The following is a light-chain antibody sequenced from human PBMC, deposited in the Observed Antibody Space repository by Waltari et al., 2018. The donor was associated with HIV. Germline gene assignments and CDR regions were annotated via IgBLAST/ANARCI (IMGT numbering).Light chain of an antibody. CDR3: GADHGSGSNFVRV. Sequence: QPVLTQPPSAPASLGASVTLTCTLSSGYSNYKVDWYQQRPGKGPRFVMRVGTGGIVGSKGDGIPDRFSVLGSGLNRYLTIKNIQEEDESDYHCGADHGSGSNFVRVFGGGTKLTVL. V-gene: IGLV9-49*01. CDR2: VGTGGIVG. CDR1: SGYSNYK. J-gene: IGLJ2*01.